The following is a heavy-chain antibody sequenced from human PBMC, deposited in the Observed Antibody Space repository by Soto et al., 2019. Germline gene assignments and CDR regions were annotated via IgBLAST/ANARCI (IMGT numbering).Heavy chain of an antibody. CDR3: ARSGGLQHIDY. CDR1: GDSISSSSYY. J-gene: IGHJ4*02. V-gene: IGHV4-39*01. Sequence: SETLSLTCTVSGDSISSSSYYWGWIRQPPGKGLGWIGSIYYSGSTDYNPSLKSRVTISVDTSKNQFSLKLTSVTAADTAVHYCARSGGLQHIDYWGQGTLVTVSS. D-gene: IGHD4-4*01. CDR2: IYYSGST.